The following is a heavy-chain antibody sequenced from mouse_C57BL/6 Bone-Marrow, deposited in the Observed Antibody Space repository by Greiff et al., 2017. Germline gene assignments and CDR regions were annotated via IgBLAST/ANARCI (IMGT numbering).Heavy chain of an antibody. D-gene: IGHD1-2*01. J-gene: IGHJ2*01. CDR2: INPSSGYT. Sequence: QVHVKQSGAELAKPGASVKLSCKASGYTFTSYWMHWVKQRPGQGLEWIGYINPSSGYTKYNQKFKDKATLTADKSSSTAYIQLSSLTYEDSAVYYCARFTTAYYFDYWGQGTTLTVSS. CDR3: ARFTTAYYFDY. CDR1: GYTFTSYW. V-gene: IGHV1-7*01.